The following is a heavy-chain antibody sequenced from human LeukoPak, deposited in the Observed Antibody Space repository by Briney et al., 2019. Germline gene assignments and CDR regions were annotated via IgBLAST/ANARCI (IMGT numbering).Heavy chain of an antibody. CDR2: IWYDGSNK. J-gene: IGHJ4*02. D-gene: IGHD3-10*01. Sequence: GRSLRLSCAASGFTFSSYGMHWVRQAPGKGLEWGAVIWYDGSNKYYADSVKGRFTISRDNSKNTLYLQMNSLRAEDTAVYYCARDPEVRGVINYFDYWGQGTLVTVSS. CDR3: ARDPEVRGVINYFDY. V-gene: IGHV3-33*01. CDR1: GFTFSSYG.